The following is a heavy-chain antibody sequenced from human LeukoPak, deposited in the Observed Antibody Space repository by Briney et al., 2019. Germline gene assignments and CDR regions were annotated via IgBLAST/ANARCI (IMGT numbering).Heavy chain of an antibody. CDR2: ILGGAGST. CDR3: AKDRSIGTYYTFDH. CDR1: GFSFSSHG. D-gene: IGHD1-26*01. J-gene: IGHJ4*02. Sequence: GGSLRLSCAASGFSFSSHGMSWVRQAPGKGLEWVSGILGGAGSTYYADSVKGRFTISRDNSKNTLYLQMNSLRAEDTAVYYCAKDRSIGTYYTFDHWGQGTLVTVSS. V-gene: IGHV3-23*01.